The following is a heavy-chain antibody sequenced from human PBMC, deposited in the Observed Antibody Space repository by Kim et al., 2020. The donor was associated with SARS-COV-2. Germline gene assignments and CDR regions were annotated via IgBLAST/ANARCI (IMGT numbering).Heavy chain of an antibody. V-gene: IGHV4-59*13. J-gene: IGHJ4*02. D-gene: IGHD3-22*01. Sequence: SETLSLTCTVSGDSISTYYWSWIRQPPGKGLEWIGYINYSGNTNHNPSLKSRITMSVDTSKNQLSLQLSSVTAADTAVYYSARGTTRRNYDSTAGLDYWGQGTLVTVSS. CDR3: ARGTTRRNYDSTAGLDY. CDR2: INYSGNT. CDR1: GDSISTYY.